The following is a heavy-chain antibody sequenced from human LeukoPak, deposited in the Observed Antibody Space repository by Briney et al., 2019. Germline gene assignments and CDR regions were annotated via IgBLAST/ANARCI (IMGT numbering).Heavy chain of an antibody. CDR3: AKVSRYYYGMDV. Sequence: QPGGSLRLSCAASGFTFSSYAMHWVRQAPGKGLEWVSAISGSGGSTYYADSVKGRFTISRDNSKNTLYLQMNSLRAEDTAVYYCAKVSRYYYGMDVWGQGTTVTVSS. J-gene: IGHJ6*02. V-gene: IGHV3-23*01. CDR1: GFTFSSYA. CDR2: ISGSGGST.